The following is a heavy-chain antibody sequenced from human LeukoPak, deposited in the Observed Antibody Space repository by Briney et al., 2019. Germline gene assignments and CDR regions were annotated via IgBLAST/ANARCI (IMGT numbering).Heavy chain of an antibody. J-gene: IGHJ4*02. CDR3: ARGYSSGWYYLDY. Sequence: ASVKVSCKASGGTFSSYAISWVRQAPGQGLEWMGGIIPIFGTANYAQKFQGRVTITADESTSTAYMELRSLRSDDTAVYFCARGYSSGWYYLDYWGQGTLVTVTS. CDR1: GGTFSSYA. D-gene: IGHD6-19*01. V-gene: IGHV1-69*13. CDR2: IIPIFGTA.